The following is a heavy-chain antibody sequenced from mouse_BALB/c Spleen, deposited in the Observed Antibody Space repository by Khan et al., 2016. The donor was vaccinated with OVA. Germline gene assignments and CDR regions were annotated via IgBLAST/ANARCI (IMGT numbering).Heavy chain of an antibody. J-gene: IGHJ4*01. CDR1: GYSITSNYA. V-gene: IGHV3-2*02. CDR3: ARGNYYGYALDY. Sequence: EVQLQESGPGLVKPSQSLSLTCTVNGYSITSNYAWNWIRQFPGNKLEWMGYISYSGSTNYNPSLKSRLSITRATSKNQFFLLLHFVTTEDSATYYCARGNYYGYALDYWGQETSVTVSS. D-gene: IGHD1-1*01. CDR2: ISYSGST.